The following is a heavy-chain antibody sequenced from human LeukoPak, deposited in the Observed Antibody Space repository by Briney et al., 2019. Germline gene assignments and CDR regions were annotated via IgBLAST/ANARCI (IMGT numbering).Heavy chain of an antibody. J-gene: IGHJ6*04. Sequence: GGSLRLSCAASGFTFSSYAMSWVRQAPGKGLEWVSAISGSGGSTYYADSVKGRFTISRDNSKNTLYLQMNSLRAEDTAVFYCAKSDYYYYYGMDVWGKGTTVTVSS. V-gene: IGHV3-23*01. CDR2: ISGSGGST. CDR1: GFTFSSYA. CDR3: AKSDYYYYYGMDV.